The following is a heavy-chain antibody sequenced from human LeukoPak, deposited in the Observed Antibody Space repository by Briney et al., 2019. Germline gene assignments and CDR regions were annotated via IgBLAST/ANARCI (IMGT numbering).Heavy chain of an antibody. Sequence: ASVKVSCKASGYTFTGYYMHWVRQAPGQGLEWLGWINPNSSGTNYAQKFPGRVTMTRDTSISTAYMELSRLRSDDTAVYYCAGSHYYDSSGYYYVVGYFDYWGQGTLVTVSS. V-gene: IGHV1-2*02. CDR1: GYTFTGYY. CDR3: AGSHYYDSSGYYYVVGYFDY. J-gene: IGHJ4*02. CDR2: INPNSSGT. D-gene: IGHD3-22*01.